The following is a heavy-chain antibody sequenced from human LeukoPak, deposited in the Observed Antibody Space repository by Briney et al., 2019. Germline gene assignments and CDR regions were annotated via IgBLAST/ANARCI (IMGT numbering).Heavy chain of an antibody. Sequence: SETLSLTCAVYGVSFSGYYWSWVRQPPGKGLEWIGEINHSGSTNYNPSLKSRVTISVDTSKNQFSLKLSSVTAADTAVYYCARGVEVDYWGQGTLVTVSS. CDR1: GVSFSGYY. CDR3: ARGVEVDY. CDR2: INHSGST. J-gene: IGHJ4*02. V-gene: IGHV4-34*01.